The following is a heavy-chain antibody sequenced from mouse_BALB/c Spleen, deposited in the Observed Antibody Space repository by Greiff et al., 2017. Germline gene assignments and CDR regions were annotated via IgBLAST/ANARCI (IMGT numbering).Heavy chain of an antibody. V-gene: IGHV1S135*01. CDR1: GYAFTSYN. D-gene: IGHD2-2*01. Sequence: EVKLQESGPELVKPGASVKVSCKASGYAFTSYNMYWVKQSHGKSLEWIGYIDPYNGGTSYNQKFKGKATLTVDKSSSTAYMHLNSLTSEDSAVYYCARCSGYEGDWFAYWGQGTLVTVSA. CDR3: ARCSGYEGDWFAY. CDR2: IDPYNGGT. J-gene: IGHJ3*01.